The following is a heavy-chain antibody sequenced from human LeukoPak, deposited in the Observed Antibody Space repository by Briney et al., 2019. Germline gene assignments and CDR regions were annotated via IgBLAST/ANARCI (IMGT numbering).Heavy chain of an antibody. Sequence: SETLSLTCTVSGYSISSGHYWGWIRQPPGKGLEWIGSSHQSGATYYNPSLKGRVTISQETSKNQLSLKLSSVTAADTAIYYCARAPPRITIFGVVREDYWGQGTLVTVSS. V-gene: IGHV4-38-2*02. CDR2: SHQSGAT. CDR1: GYSISSGHY. J-gene: IGHJ4*02. CDR3: ARAPPRITIFGVVREDY. D-gene: IGHD3-3*01.